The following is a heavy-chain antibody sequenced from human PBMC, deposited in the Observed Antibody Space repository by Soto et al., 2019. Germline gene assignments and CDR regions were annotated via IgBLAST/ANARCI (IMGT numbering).Heavy chain of an antibody. CDR2: LSYDGSHE. CDR3: AKEMFPRTVLDSSSPWGDY. CDR1: GFTFDDFG. J-gene: IGHJ4*02. V-gene: IGHV3-30*18. Sequence: QVQLVESGGGVVQPGTSLKLSCAASGFTFDDFGFHSVRQAPGKGLEWVATLSYDGSHEYYADSVKGRFTISRDNSKITLYLQMNSLKTEDTAMYYCAKEMFPRTVLDSSSPWGDYWGQGTLVTVSS. D-gene: IGHD3-22*01.